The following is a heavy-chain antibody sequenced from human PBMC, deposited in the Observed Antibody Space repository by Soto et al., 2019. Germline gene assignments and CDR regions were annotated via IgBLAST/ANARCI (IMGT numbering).Heavy chain of an antibody. CDR3: ARDILRRGTPLAAHWFDP. Sequence: GGSLRLSCAASGFTFSSYSMNWVRQAPGKGLEWVSSISSSSSYIYYADSVKGRFTISRDNAKNSLYLQMNSLRAEDTAVYYCARDILRRGTPLAAHWFDPWGQGTLVTVSS. CDR2: ISSSSSYI. D-gene: IGHD6-25*01. CDR1: GFTFSSYS. J-gene: IGHJ5*02. V-gene: IGHV3-21*01.